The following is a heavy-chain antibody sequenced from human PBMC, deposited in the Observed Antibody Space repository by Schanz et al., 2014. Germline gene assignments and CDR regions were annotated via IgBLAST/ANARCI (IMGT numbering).Heavy chain of an antibody. CDR2: ISYDGSHK. V-gene: IGHV3-30*04. CDR1: GFTFSNFA. CDR3: ARDMGGAGSTNHPPYFYYGMDV. Sequence: QVQLVESGGGVVQPGGSLRLSCAASGFTFSNFAIHWVRQAPGKGLEWVAVISYDGSHKYHADSLKGRFTISRDNAKNSLYLQMNSLTTEDTAVYYCARDMGGAGSTNHPPYFYYGMDVWGQGTTVTVSS. J-gene: IGHJ6*02. D-gene: IGHD1-26*01.